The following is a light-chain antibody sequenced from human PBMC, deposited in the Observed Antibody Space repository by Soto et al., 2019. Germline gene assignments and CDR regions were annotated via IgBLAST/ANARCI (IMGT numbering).Light chain of an antibody. CDR2: WAS. CDR3: QQYYSTFLT. J-gene: IGKJ4*01. V-gene: IGKV4-1*01. Sequence: DIVMTQSPDSLAVSLGERATINFKSSQSVLYSSNNKNYLAWYQQKPGQPPKLLIYWASTRESGVPDRFSGSGSGTDFTLTISSLQAEDVAVYYCQQYYSTFLTFGGGTKVEIK. CDR1: QSVLYSSNNKNY.